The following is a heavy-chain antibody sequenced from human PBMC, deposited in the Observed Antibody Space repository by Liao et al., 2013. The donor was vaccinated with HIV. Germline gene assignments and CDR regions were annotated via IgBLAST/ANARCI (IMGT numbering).Heavy chain of an antibody. V-gene: IGHV4-59*12. CDR3: ARADSGSYYGIERMDAFDF. D-gene: IGHD3-22*01. J-gene: IGHJ3*01. CDR1: GASISSYY. Sequence: QVQLQESGPGLVKPSETLSLTCIVSGASISSYYWSWIRQPPGKGLEWIGYISSSGSSKYKPSLKSRVTISRDTSKNQFSLKLRSVTAADTAVYYCARADSGSYYGIERMDAFDFWGQGTMITVS. CDR2: ISSSGSS.